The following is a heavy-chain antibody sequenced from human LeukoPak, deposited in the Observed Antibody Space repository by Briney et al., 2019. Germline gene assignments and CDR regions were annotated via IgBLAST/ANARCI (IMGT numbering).Heavy chain of an antibody. CDR1: TVTSRNSW. Sequence: GGSLRLSCVASTVTSRNSWMHWVRHAPGKGLVWVSRITIDGSSTTYADFAKGRFTISRDSAKNTLYLQMNSLRAEDTAVYYCTRDRFYAMDAWGQGTTVTV. V-gene: IGHV3-74*03. CDR2: ITIDGSST. CDR3: TRDRFYAMDA. J-gene: IGHJ6*02.